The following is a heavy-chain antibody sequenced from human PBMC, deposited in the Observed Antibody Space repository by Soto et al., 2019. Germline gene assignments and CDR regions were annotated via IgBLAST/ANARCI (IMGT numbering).Heavy chain of an antibody. CDR3: ARCPYDDFWSGYSHPNYYYYGMDL. D-gene: IGHD3-3*01. V-gene: IGHV5-51*01. J-gene: IGHJ6*02. CDR2: IYPGDSDT. Sequence: GESLKISCKGSGYSFTSYWIGWVRQMPGKGLEWMGIIYPGDSDTRYSPSFQGQVTISADKSISTAYLQWSSLKASDTAMYYCARCPYDDFWSGYSHPNYYYYGMDLWGQGTTVTVSS. CDR1: GYSFTSYW.